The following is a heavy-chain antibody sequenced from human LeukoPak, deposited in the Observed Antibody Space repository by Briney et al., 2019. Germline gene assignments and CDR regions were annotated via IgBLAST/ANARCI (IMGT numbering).Heavy chain of an antibody. Sequence: NPGGSLRLSCAASGFTFSSYSMNWVRQAPGKGLERVSSISSSSSYIYYADSVKGRFTISRDNAKNSLYLQMNSLRAEDTAVYYCARALHYCSGGSCYYLDYWGQGTLVTVSS. D-gene: IGHD2-15*01. V-gene: IGHV3-21*01. CDR3: ARALHYCSGGSCYYLDY. CDR1: GFTFSSYS. J-gene: IGHJ4*02. CDR2: ISSSSSYI.